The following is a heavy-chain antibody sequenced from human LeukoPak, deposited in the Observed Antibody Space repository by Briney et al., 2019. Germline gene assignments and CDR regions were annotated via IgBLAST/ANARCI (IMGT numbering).Heavy chain of an antibody. V-gene: IGHV4-59*12. J-gene: IGHJ5*02. CDR2: IYYSGST. CDR3: ARGYYYDTPFDP. D-gene: IGHD3-22*01. Sequence: SETLSLTCTVSGGSISSYYWSWIRQPPGKGLEWIGYIYYSGSTNYNPSLKSRVTMSVDTSKNQFSLKLSSVTAADTAVYYCARGYYYDTPFDPWGQGTLVTVSS. CDR1: GGSISSYY.